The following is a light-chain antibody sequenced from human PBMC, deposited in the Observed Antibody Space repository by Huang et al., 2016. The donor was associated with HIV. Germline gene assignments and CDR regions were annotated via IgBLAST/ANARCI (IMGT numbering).Light chain of an antibody. J-gene: IGKJ1*01. Sequence: IALTQSPATLSVSPGERVTLSCRASQSVGNHIAWYQQEPGQAPRLLIHDASTRASGISSRFSGSGSGTEFTLTVSSLQSADLAVYYCQQSSDYWTFGQGTKIEFK. V-gene: IGKV3-15*01. CDR3: QQSSDYWT. CDR2: DAS. CDR1: QSVGNH.